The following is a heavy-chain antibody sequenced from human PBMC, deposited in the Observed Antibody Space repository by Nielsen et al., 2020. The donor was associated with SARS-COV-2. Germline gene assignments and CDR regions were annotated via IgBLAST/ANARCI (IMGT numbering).Heavy chain of an antibody. CDR1: GFTFSSYG. CDR2: IWYDGSNK. D-gene: IGHD2-21*02. Sequence: GESLKISCAASGFTFSSYGMHWVRQAPGKGLEWVAVIWYDGSNKYYADSVKGRFTISRDNSKNTLYLQMNSLRAEDTAVYYCAALYCGGDCYIYYYGMDVWGQGTTVTVSS. CDR3: AALYCGGDCYIYYYGMDV. V-gene: IGHV3-33*08. J-gene: IGHJ6*02.